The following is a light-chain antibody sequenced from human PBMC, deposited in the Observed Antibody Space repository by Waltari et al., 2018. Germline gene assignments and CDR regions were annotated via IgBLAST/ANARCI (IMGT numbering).Light chain of an antibody. Sequence: QSVLTQPPSASGPPGQRVTISCSGGSSNIERNAVNWFQQLPGAAPQLLIYSNNQRPSGVRDRFSGSKSGTSASLVISGLQSEDEADYYCATWDDNLNGYVFGTGTKVTVL. CDR3: ATWDDNLNGYV. J-gene: IGLJ1*01. V-gene: IGLV1-44*01. CDR2: SNN. CDR1: SSNIERNA.